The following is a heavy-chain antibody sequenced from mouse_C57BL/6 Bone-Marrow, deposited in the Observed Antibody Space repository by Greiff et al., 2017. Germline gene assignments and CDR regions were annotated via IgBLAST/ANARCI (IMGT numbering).Heavy chain of an antibody. J-gene: IGHJ3*01. D-gene: IGHD1-1*01. CDR1: GFNIKDDY. CDR3: TTPLITTV. V-gene: IGHV14-4*01. CDR2: IDPENGDT. Sequence: VQLQQSGAELVRPGASVKLSCTASGFNIKDDYMHWVKQRPEQGLEWIGWIDPENGDTEYASKFQGKATITADTSSNTAYLQLSSLTSEDTAVYYCTTPLITTVWGQGTLVTVSA.